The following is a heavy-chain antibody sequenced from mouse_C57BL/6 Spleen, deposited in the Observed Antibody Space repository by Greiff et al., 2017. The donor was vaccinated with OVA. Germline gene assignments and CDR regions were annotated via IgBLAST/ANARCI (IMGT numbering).Heavy chain of an antibody. V-gene: IGHV1-15*01. J-gene: IGHJ1*03. CDR2: IDPETGGT. CDR3: TREHYGSSGYFDV. CDR1: GYTFTDYE. Sequence: VQLQQSGAELVRPGASVTLSCKASGYTFTDYEMHWVKQTPVHGLEWIGAIDPETGGTAYTQKFKGKAILTADKSSSTAYMELRSLTSEDSAVYYCTREHYGSSGYFDVWGTGTTVTVSS. D-gene: IGHD1-1*01.